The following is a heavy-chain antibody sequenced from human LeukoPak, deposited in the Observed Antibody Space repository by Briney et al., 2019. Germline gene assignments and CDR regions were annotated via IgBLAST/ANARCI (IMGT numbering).Heavy chain of an antibody. CDR2: IYGSGTT. CDR3: MGYGGNSF. CDR1: GSTVSNNH. D-gene: IGHD4-23*01. V-gene: IGHV3-66*01. Sequence: PGGSLRLSCAVSGSTVSNNHVNWVRQAPGKGLECVSNIYGSGTTYYADSVKGRVSISRDNAKNTVYLQMNGLRTEDTAVYYCMGYGGNSFWGQGTLVTVSS. J-gene: IGHJ4*02.